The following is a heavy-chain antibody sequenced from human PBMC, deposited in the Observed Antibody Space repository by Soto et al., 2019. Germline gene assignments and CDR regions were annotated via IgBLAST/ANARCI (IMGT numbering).Heavy chain of an antibody. CDR2: IWYDGSNK. J-gene: IGHJ6*03. CDR1: GFTFSGYG. V-gene: IGHV3-33*01. D-gene: IGHD2-15*01. CDR3: ARDPNLYCSGGSCYPYYYYYYMDV. Sequence: GGSLRLSCAASGFTFSGYGMHWVRQAPGKGLEWVAVIWYDGSNKYYADSVKGRFTISRDNSKNTLYLQMNSLRAEDTAVYYCARDPNLYCSGGSCYPYYYYYYMDVWGKGTTVTVSS.